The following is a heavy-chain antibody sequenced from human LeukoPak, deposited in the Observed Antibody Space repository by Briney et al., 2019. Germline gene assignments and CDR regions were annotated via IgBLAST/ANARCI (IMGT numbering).Heavy chain of an antibody. CDR2: INPNSGGT. D-gene: IGHD6-13*01. Sequence: GASVKVSCKASGYTFTCYYMHWVRRAPGQGLEWMGWINPNSGGTNYAQKFQGRVTMTRDTSISTAYMELSRLRSDDTAVYYCARVIAAAGTRGEGDYFDYWGQGTLVTVSS. V-gene: IGHV1-2*02. J-gene: IGHJ4*02. CDR3: ARVIAAAGTRGEGDYFDY. CDR1: GYTFTCYY.